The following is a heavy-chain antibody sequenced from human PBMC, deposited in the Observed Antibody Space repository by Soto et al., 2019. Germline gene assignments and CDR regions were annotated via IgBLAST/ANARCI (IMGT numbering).Heavy chain of an antibody. CDR3: ARMTTVTTPSYFAD. D-gene: IGHD4-17*01. Sequence: QVQLVQSGAEVKKPGSSVKVSCKASGGTFSSYAISWVRQAPGQGLEWMGGIIPIFGTANYAQKFQGRVTFTADESTSTANMELSSLRSEDTAVYSWARMTTVTTPSYFADWAREPWSPSPQ. CDR1: GGTFSSYA. V-gene: IGHV1-69*01. J-gene: IGHJ4*02. CDR2: IIPIFGTA.